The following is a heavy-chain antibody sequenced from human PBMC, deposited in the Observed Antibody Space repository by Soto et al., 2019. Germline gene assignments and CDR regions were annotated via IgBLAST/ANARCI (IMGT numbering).Heavy chain of an antibody. D-gene: IGHD4-17*01. CDR1: GFSLSTSGMC. Sequence: TLVNPTQTLTLTCTFSGFSLSTSGMCVSWIRQPPGKALEWLARIDWDDDKYYSTSLKTRLTISKDTSKNQVVLTMTNMDPVDTATYYCARSHDYGDCDAFDIWGQGTMVTVSS. CDR3: ARSHDYGDCDAFDI. CDR2: IDWDDDK. V-gene: IGHV2-70*11. J-gene: IGHJ3*02.